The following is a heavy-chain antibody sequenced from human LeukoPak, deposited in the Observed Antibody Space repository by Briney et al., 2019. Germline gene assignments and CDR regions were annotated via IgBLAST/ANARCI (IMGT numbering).Heavy chain of an antibody. CDR2: MNPNSGNT. CDR3: ARGLRSAFDI. CDR1: GGTFSSYA. Sequence: ASVKVSCKASGGTFSSYAISWVRQAPGQGLEWMGWMNPNSGNTGYAQKFQGRVTMTRNTSISTAYMELSSLRSEDTAVYYCARGLRSAFDIWGQGTMVTVSS. J-gene: IGHJ3*02. V-gene: IGHV1-8*02.